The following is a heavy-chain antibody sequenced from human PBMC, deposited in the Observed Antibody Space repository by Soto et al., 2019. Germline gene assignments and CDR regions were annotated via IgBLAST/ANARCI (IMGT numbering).Heavy chain of an antibody. CDR3: ARSKAQLRYFDWLLREAAFDI. CDR2: IYYSGST. D-gene: IGHD3-9*01. V-gene: IGHV4-59*01. CDR1: GGSISSYY. J-gene: IGHJ3*02. Sequence: SETLSLTCTVSGGSISSYYWSWIRQPPGKGLEWIGYIYYSGSTNYNPSLKSRVTISVDTSKNQFSLKLSSVTAADTAVYYCARSKAQLRYFDWLLREAAFDIWGQGTMVTVSS.